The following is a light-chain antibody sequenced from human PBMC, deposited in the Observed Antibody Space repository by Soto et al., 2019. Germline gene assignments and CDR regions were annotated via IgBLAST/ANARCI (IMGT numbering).Light chain of an antibody. CDR2: GTS. Sequence: ETVLTQSPGTLSLSPGERATLSCRASQSVSSSYLAWYQQKPGQAPRLLIYGTSSRATGIPDRFSGSGSGTDFTLTISRLEPEDVAVYYCQQYGSSVFGPGTKVDIK. J-gene: IGKJ3*01. CDR1: QSVSSSY. CDR3: QQYGSSV. V-gene: IGKV3-20*01.